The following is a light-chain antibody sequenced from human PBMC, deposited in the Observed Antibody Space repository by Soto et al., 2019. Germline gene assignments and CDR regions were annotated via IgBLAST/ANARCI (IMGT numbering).Light chain of an antibody. Sequence: DIQLTQSPSFLSASVGDRVTITCRACQGISSYLAWYQQKPWKAPKLLIYAASTLERGVPSRFSDRASSTEYTHKISIRQPEDCETYCWPQLNSYPKVTVGGGTKVEIK. CDR2: AAS. J-gene: IGKJ4*01. CDR1: QGISSY. CDR3: PQLNSYPKVT. V-gene: IGKV1-9*01.